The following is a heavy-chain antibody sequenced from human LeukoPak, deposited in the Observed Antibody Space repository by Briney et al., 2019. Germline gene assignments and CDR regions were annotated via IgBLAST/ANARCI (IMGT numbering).Heavy chain of an antibody. D-gene: IGHD4-23*01. CDR3: AAWGVDYGGNFDYSDY. Sequence: SGTLPLTCTLSRGSIMTTHWWSWVRQPPGKGLEWIGEIYHTGTTNYSPSLKSRLTISVDQSRNQFSLRLSSVTAADTATYYCAAWGVDYGGNFDYSDYWGQGILVTVSS. J-gene: IGHJ4*02. V-gene: IGHV4-4*02. CDR2: IYHTGTT. CDR1: RGSIMTTHW.